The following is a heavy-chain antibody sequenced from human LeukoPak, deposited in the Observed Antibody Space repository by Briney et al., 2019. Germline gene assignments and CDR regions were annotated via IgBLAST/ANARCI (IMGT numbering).Heavy chain of an antibody. CDR2: IYTSGST. V-gene: IGHV4-4*07. D-gene: IGHD3-22*01. CDR1: GCSISSYY. J-gene: IGHJ6*03. Sequence: SETLSLTCTVSGCSISSYYWSWIRQPAGKGLEWIGRIYTSGSTNYNPSLKSRVTMSVDTSKNQFSLKLSSVTAADTAVYYCARATYDGYYYYYMDVWGKGTTVTVSS. CDR3: ARATYDGYYYYYMDV.